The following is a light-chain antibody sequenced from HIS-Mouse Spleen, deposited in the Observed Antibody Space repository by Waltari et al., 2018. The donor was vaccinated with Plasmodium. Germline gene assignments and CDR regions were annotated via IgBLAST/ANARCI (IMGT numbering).Light chain of an antibody. CDR3: SSYAGSNNLV. J-gene: IGLJ2*01. Sequence: QSALTQPPSASGSPGQSVPISCTGTSSDVGGYNYVPWYQQHPGQAPKLMIYEVSKRPSGVPDRFSGSKSGNTASLTVSGLQAEDEADYYCSSYAGSNNLVFGGGTKLTVL. CDR2: EVS. V-gene: IGLV2-8*01. CDR1: SSDVGGYNY.